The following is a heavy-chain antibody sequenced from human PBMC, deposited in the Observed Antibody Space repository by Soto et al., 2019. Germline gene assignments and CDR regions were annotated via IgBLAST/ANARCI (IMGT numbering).Heavy chain of an antibody. J-gene: IGHJ6*02. V-gene: IGHV1-69*13. CDR2: IIPIFGTA. CDR1: GGTFSCYA. CDR3: ARERLAAAGTRREGYYYYGMDV. D-gene: IGHD6-13*01. Sequence: ASVKVSCKASGGTFSCYAISWVRQAPGQGLEWMGGIIPIFGTANYAQKFQGRVTITADESTSTAYMELSSLRSEDTAVYYCARERLAAAGTRREGYYYYGMDVWGQATTVTVSS.